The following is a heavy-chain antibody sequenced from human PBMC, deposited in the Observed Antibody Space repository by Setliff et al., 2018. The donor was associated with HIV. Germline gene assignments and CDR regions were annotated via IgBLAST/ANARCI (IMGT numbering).Heavy chain of an antibody. D-gene: IGHD3-16*01. CDR1: GDSVSSKSAA. V-gene: IGHV6-1*01. CDR2: TYYRSKWNS. J-gene: IGHJ6*03. Sequence: SQTLSLTCAISGDSVSSKSAAWNWLRQSPSRGLEWLGRTYYRSKWNSDYAPSVKSRITINPDTSKNQFSLQLNSVTPEDTAVYFCARGGDWDYNYYMDVWDKGTTVTVSS. CDR3: ARGGDWDYNYYMDV.